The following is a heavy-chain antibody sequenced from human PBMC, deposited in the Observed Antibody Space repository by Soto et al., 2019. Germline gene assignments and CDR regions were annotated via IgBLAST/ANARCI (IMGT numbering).Heavy chain of an antibody. V-gene: IGHV1-18*01. CDR3: AIDSSGFDY. J-gene: IGHJ4*02. D-gene: IGHD3-22*01. CDR2: ISAYNGNT. Sequence: QVQLVQSGAEVKKPGASVKVSCKASGYTFTTYDIIWVRQAPGQGLEWMGWISAYNGNTNYAQKLQGRVTLTTDTTTTTAYMELRSLRSDDTAVYYCAIDSSGFDYWGQGTLVTVSS. CDR1: GYTFTTYD.